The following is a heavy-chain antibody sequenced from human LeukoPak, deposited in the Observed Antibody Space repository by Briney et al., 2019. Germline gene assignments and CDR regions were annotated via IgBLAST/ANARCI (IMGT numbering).Heavy chain of an antibody. CDR2: IYPGDSDT. V-gene: IGHV5-51*01. Sequence: PGDSLKISCKVSGYTFTSYWIGWVRQMPGKGLEWMGIIYPGDSDTRYSPSFQGQVTISADKSISTAYLQWSSLKASDTAMYYCARRTKYCSGGSCCDYWGQGTLVTVSS. CDR1: GYTFTSYW. CDR3: ARRTKYCSGGSCCDY. D-gene: IGHD2-15*01. J-gene: IGHJ4*02.